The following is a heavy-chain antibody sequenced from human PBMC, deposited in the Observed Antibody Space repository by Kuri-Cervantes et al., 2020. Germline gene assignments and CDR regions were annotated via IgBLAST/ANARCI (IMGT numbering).Heavy chain of an antibody. D-gene: IGHD5-24*01. V-gene: IGHV4-59*01. Sequence: GSLRLSCTVSGGSISSYYWSWIRQPPGKGLEWIGYIYYSGSTNSNPSLKGRVTRSVDTSKNQFALKLISVTAADTAVYYCAGEDGYRDWGQGTLVTVSS. CDR1: GGSISSYY. CDR2: IYYSGST. CDR3: AGEDGYRD. J-gene: IGHJ4*02.